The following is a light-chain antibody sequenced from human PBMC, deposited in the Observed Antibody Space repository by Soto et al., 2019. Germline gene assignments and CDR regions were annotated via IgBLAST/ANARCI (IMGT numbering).Light chain of an antibody. CDR3: QQYGSSPPT. CDR2: GTS. Sequence: EIVLTQSPGTLSLSPGERATLSCRASQSVTNNYLAWYQRKPGQPPRLLIYGTSYRSTDIPRRFSGSGSGTDFTLTVTRLEPEGFAVYYCQQYGSSPPTFGQGTKVEIK. CDR1: QSVTNNY. J-gene: IGKJ1*01. V-gene: IGKV3-20*01.